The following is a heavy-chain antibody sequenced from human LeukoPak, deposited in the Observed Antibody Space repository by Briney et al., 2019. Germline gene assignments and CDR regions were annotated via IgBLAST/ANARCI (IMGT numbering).Heavy chain of an antibody. J-gene: IGHJ4*02. CDR1: GGSFSGYY. D-gene: IGHD6-13*01. V-gene: IGHV4-34*01. Sequence: SETLSLTCAVYGGSFSGYYWSWIRQPPGKGLEWIGEINHSGSTNYNPSLKSRVTISVDTSKNQFPLKLSSVTAADTAVYYCARDGPYSSFDYWGQGTLVTVSS. CDR2: INHSGST. CDR3: ARDGPYSSFDY.